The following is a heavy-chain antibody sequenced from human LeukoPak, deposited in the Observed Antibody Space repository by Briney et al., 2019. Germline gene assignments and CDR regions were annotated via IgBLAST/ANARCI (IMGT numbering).Heavy chain of an antibody. J-gene: IGHJ4*02. CDR1: GFNFNHAW. Sequence: PGGSLRLSCTASGFNFNHAWMTWVRQAPGKGLEWVGRIKSKNDGETTDFAAPVKGRFTISRDKSKRMMFLEMQSLNTAVYYCVGRPWNFDYWGQGTLVTVSS. CDR3: VGRPWNFDY. CDR2: IKSKNDGETT. D-gene: IGHD1-1*01. V-gene: IGHV3-15*01.